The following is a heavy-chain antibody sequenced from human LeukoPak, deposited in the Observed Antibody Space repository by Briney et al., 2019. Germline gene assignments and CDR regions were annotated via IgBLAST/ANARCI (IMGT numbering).Heavy chain of an antibody. J-gene: IGHJ6*02. Sequence: GGSLRLSCAASGFSFSSHWVHWVRQAPGKGLVWVSRISDDGSYTSNVDSVKGRFTISRDNAKNSLYLQMNSLRAEDTAVYYCARDLRGNVLTPYGDYHTDHYYYGMDVWGQGTTVTVSS. CDR3: ARDLRGNVLTPYGDYHTDHYYYGMDV. V-gene: IGHV3-74*01. CDR1: GFSFSSHW. CDR2: ISDDGSYT. D-gene: IGHD4-17*01.